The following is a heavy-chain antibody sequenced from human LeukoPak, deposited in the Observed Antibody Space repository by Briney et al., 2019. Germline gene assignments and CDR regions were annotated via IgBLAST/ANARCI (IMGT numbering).Heavy chain of an antibody. J-gene: IGHJ3*02. V-gene: IGHV3-7*05. Sequence: GGSLRLSCVVSGFTFSSYWMNWVRQAPGKGLEWVANIHEDGSDKYYVDSVKGRFTISRDNAKNSLYLQMNSLRAEDTALYYCARTFRLGPPRFFDIWGGGKMVTVSS. CDR1: GFTFSSYW. CDR2: IHEDGSDK. CDR3: ARTFRLGPPRFFDI.